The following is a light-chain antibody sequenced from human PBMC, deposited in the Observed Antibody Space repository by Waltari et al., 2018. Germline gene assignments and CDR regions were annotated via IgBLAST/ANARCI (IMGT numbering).Light chain of an antibody. CDR1: QSISSY. CDR3: QQSYSTPQT. CDR2: GAS. J-gene: IGKJ1*01. V-gene: IGKV1-39*01. Sequence: DIQMTQSPSSLSASVGDRVTITCRASQSISSYLNRYQQKPGKAPKLLFYGASSLQSGVPSRFRGSGSETDFTLTISSLQPEDFATYYCQQSYSTPQTFGQGTKVEIK.